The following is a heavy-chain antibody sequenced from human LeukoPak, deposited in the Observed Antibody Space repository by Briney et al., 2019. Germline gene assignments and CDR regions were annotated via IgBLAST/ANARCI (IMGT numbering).Heavy chain of an antibody. Sequence: ASVKVSCKASGYTFTSYYTHWVRQAPGQGLEWMGIINPSGGSTSYAQKFQGRVTMTRDMSTSTVYMELSSLRSEDTAVYYCARALRLGAPDGYWGQGTLVTVSS. D-gene: IGHD1-14*01. V-gene: IGHV1-46*01. J-gene: IGHJ4*02. CDR2: INPSGGST. CDR1: GYTFTSYY. CDR3: ARALRLGAPDGY.